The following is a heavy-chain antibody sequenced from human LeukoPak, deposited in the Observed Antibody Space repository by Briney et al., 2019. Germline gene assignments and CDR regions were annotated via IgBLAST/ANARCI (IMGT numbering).Heavy chain of an antibody. CDR2: ISGSGSNT. CDR1: GFTFTTYG. V-gene: IGHV3-23*01. J-gene: IGHJ6*03. CDR3: ARRARDCSRTSCFNYYYYTDV. Sequence: GGSLRLSCAASGFTFTTYGMNWVRQAPGKGLEWVSGISGSGSNTYYADSVKGRLTTSRDNSKNTLYLQINSLRAEDTAVYYCARRARDCSRTSCFNYYYYTDVWGKGTTVTVSS. D-gene: IGHD2-2*01.